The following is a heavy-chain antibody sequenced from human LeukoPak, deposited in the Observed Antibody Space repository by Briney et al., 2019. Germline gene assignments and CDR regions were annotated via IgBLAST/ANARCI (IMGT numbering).Heavy chain of an antibody. Sequence: GGSLRLSCAASGFTFSDYSMNWVRQTPRKGLEWVSCISGSGSYIYYADSVKGRFTISRDNAKNSLHLQMNSLRAEDTAVYYCVRDYSDVVVVPIAMRRSYYYMDVWGKGTTVTVSS. CDR1: GFTFSDYS. CDR3: VRDYSDVVVVPIAMRRSYYYMDV. J-gene: IGHJ6*03. CDR2: ISGSGSYI. V-gene: IGHV3-21*06. D-gene: IGHD2-2*01.